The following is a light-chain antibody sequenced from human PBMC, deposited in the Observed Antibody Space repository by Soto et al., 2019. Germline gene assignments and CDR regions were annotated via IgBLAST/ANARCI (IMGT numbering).Light chain of an antibody. J-gene: IGKJ2*01. V-gene: IGKV1-9*01. CDR1: QGISSS. Sequence: DIQLTQSPSFLSASVGDRVTITCRASQGISSSLAWYQQKPGKAPKLLIYAASTLQSGVPSRFSGSGSGTEFTLTISSLQPEDFATYYCQQLNSYPDTSGQGTKLEIK. CDR3: QQLNSYPDT. CDR2: AAS.